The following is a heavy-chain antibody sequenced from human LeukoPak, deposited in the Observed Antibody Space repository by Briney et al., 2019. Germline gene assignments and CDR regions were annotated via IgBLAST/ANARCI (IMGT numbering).Heavy chain of an antibody. Sequence: GGSLRLSCAASGFTFSNYWMNWVRQAPGKGLEWVANIKQDGSEKYYVDSVKGRFTISRDNAKNSLYLQMNSLRAEDTAVYYCARGGSGWHLLPIYFDYWGQGTLVTVSS. J-gene: IGHJ4*02. CDR3: ARGGSGWHLLPIYFDY. V-gene: IGHV3-7*01. CDR2: IKQDGSEK. CDR1: GFTFSNYW. D-gene: IGHD6-25*01.